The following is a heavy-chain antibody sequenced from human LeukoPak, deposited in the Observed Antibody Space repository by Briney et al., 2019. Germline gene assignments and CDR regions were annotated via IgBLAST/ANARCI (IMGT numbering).Heavy chain of an antibody. CDR2: ITWKSHRT. J-gene: IGHJ4*02. V-gene: IGHV3-43*01. CDR1: GFTFDDYT. D-gene: IGHD3-3*01. Sequence: PGGSLRLSCAASGFTFDDYTMHWVRQTPGRGLEWVSFITWKSHRTHYADAVKGRFTVSRHNSKHSLYLQMNSLRTEDTGLYHCASEVGYRSLGYLAQGTLVTVSS. CDR3: ASEVGYRSLGY.